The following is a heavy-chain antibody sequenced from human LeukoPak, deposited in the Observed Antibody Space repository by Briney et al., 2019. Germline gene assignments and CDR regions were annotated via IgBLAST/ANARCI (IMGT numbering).Heavy chain of an antibody. CDR2: ISSSSSTI. CDR1: GFTFSSYS. V-gene: IGHV3-48*04. D-gene: IGHD3-22*01. Sequence: GGSLRLSCAASGFTFSSYSMNWVRQAPGKGLEWVSYISSSSSTIYYADSVKGRFTISRDNAKNSLYLQMNSLRAEDTALYYCAKDYDSSGYYGGAFDIWGQGTMVTVSS. J-gene: IGHJ3*02. CDR3: AKDYDSSGYYGGAFDI.